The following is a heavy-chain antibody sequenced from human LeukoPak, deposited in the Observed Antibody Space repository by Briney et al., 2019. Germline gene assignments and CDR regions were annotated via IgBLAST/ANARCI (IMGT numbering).Heavy chain of an antibody. D-gene: IGHD6-19*01. CDR3: ARARGWYWFDN. J-gene: IGHJ4*02. V-gene: IGHV3-64*02. Sequence: GGSLRLSCTASGFTFGTYAMHWVRQAPGKGLEYVSAISSNGRITYYADSVKGRFTISRDNSKNILYLQMGSLRPEDTAVYYCARARGWYWFDNWGQGTPVTVSS. CDR2: ISSNGRIT. CDR1: GFTFGTYA.